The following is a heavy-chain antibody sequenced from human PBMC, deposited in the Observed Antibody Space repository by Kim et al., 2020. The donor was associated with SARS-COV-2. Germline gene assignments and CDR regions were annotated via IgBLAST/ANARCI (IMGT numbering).Heavy chain of an antibody. J-gene: IGHJ6*01. D-gene: IGHD2-2*01. Sequence: SETLSLTCAVYGGSFSGYYWSWIRQPPGKGLEWIGEINHSGSTNYNPSLKSRVTISVDTSKNQFSLKLSSVTAADTAVYYCARFIVVVPAAMLEDYGMDV. CDR2: INHSGST. CDR1: GGSFSGYY. V-gene: IGHV4-34*01. CDR3: ARFIVVVPAAMLEDYGMDV.